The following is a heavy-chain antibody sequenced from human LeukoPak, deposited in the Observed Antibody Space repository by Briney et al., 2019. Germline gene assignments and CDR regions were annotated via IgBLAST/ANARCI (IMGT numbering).Heavy chain of an antibody. J-gene: IGHJ5*02. CDR3: ARGRGYGGNSGWFDP. V-gene: IGHV4-39*01. CDR2: VHYLGTT. Sequence: PSETLSLTCTVSGGSISSSSHLWGWIRQPPGKGLEWIGSVHYLGTTYDNPSLKSRVTISVDTSKNQFSLTLSSVTAADTAVYYCARGRGYGGNSGWFDPWGQGTLVTVTS. CDR1: GGSISSSSHL. D-gene: IGHD4-23*01.